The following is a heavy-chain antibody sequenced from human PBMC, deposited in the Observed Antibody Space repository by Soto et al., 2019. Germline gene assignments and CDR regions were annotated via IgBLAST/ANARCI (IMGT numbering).Heavy chain of an antibody. CDR2: IYYSGST. D-gene: IGHD6-13*01. CDR3: ARGSLAAAADAFDI. J-gene: IGHJ3*02. Sequence: SETLSLTCTVSGGSVSSGSYYWSWIRQPPGKGLEWIGYIYYSGSTNYHPSLKSRVTISVDTSKNQFSLKLSSVTAADTAVYYCARGSLAAAADAFDIWGQGTMVTVSS. V-gene: IGHV4-61*01. CDR1: GGSVSSGSYY.